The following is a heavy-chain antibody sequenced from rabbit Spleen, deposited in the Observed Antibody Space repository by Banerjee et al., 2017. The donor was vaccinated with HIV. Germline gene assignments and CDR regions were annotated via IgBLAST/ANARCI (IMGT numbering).Heavy chain of an antibody. Sequence: QSLEESGGDLVKPGASLTLTCTASGFSFSSSWMCWVRQAPGKGLEWIGCIYTGSSGTTDYASWAKGRFTISETSSTTVTLQMTSLTAADTATYFCVRALISDYSFSLWGPGTLVTV. CDR2: IYTGSSGTT. CDR3: VRALISDYSFSL. D-gene: IGHD1-1*01. CDR1: GFSFSSSW. V-gene: IGHV1S40*01. J-gene: IGHJ4*01.